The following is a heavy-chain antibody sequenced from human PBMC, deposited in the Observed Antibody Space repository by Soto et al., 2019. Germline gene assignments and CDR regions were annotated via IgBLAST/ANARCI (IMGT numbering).Heavy chain of an antibody. CDR2: ISYDGSNK. V-gene: IGHV3-30-3*01. CDR3: ARDTDSGFDY. J-gene: IGHJ4*02. Sequence: GWSLRLSCAASGYTVSSYAMHWVRQAPGKGLEWVAVISYDGSNKYYADSVKGRFTISRDNSKNTLYLQMNSLRAEDTAVYYCARDTDSGFDYWGQGTLATASS. D-gene: IGHD2-15*01. CDR1: GYTVSSYA.